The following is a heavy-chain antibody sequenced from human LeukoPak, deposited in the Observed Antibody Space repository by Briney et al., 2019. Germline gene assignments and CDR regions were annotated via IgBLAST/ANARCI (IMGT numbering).Heavy chain of an antibody. CDR1: GGSISSYY. CDR2: IYYSGST. J-gene: IGHJ4*02. CDR3: ARHKNRSYYFDY. V-gene: IGHV4-59*08. Sequence: SETLSLTCTVSGGSISSYYWSWIRQPPGKGLEWIGYIYYSGSTNYNPSLKSRVTISVDTSKNQFSLKLSSVTAADTAVYYCARHKNRSYYFDYWGQGTLVTVSS.